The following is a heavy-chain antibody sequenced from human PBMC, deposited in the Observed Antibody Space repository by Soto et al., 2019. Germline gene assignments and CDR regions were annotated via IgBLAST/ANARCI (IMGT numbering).Heavy chain of an antibody. D-gene: IGHD2-8*01. CDR3: ARGDSTDCSNGVCSFFYNHDMDV. J-gene: IGHJ6*02. CDR1: GYRFTGYG. V-gene: IGHV1-2*04. Sequence: ASVKVSCKASGYRFTGYGLHWVRQAPGQGLQRMGWINPQSGATDYAQKFQGWVTMTTDTSISTASMELTRLTSEDTAIYYCARGDSTDCSNGVCSFFYNHDMDVWGQGTTVTVSS. CDR2: INPQSGAT.